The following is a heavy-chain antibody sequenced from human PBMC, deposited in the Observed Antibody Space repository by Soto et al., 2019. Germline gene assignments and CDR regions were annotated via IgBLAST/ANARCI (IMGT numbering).Heavy chain of an antibody. J-gene: IGHJ1*01. V-gene: IGHV1-69*13. D-gene: IGHD3-22*01. Sequence: SVKGSCKASGGTFSSYAISWVRQAPGQGLEWMGGIIPIFGTANYAQKFQGRVTITADESTSTAYMELSSLRSEDTAVYYCARVSPYYYDSSGYPSGPLSAEYFQHWGQGTLVTVSS. CDR1: GGTFSSYA. CDR3: ARVSPYYYDSSGYPSGPLSAEYFQH. CDR2: IIPIFGTA.